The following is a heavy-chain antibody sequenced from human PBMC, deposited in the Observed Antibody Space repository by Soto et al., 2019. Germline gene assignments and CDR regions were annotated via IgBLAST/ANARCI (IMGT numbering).Heavy chain of an antibody. J-gene: IGHJ6*02. D-gene: IGHD2-2*02. Sequence: GASVKVSCKASGGTSSSYGISWVRQAHGQGLAWMGGIIPMFTTTNYAQKFQGRVTISADESTSAVYMELSSLRSEDTAVYYCARDRYCFGTACYTGGRFYNYARYGWGQGTTVTVAS. CDR3: ARDRYCFGTACYTGGRFYNYARYG. CDR1: GGTSSSYG. CDR2: IIPMFTTT. V-gene: IGHV1-69*13.